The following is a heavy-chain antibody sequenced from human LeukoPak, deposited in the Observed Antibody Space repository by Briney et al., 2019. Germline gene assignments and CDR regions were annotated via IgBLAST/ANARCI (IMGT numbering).Heavy chain of an antibody. CDR1: GGSISSYY. Sequence: SETLSLTCTVSGGSISSYYWSWIRQPPGKGLEWIGYIYDSGSTNYNPSLKSRVTISVDTSKNQFSLKLSSVTAADTAVYYCARAWGDYVWYWGQGTLVTVSS. CDR2: IYDSGST. V-gene: IGHV4-59*12. J-gene: IGHJ4*02. CDR3: ARAWGDYVWY. D-gene: IGHD3-16*01.